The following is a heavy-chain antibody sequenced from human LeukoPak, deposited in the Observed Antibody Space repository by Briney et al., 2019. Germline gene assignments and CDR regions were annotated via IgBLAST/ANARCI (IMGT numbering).Heavy chain of an antibody. Sequence: GRSLRLSCAASGFRFADYAMHWVRQAPGKGLEWVSGISWNSGSIGYADSVKGRFSISRDNAKNSLYLQMNSLRAEDTALYYCAKDPGYSGAFDIWGQGTMVTVSS. V-gene: IGHV3-9*01. J-gene: IGHJ3*02. CDR1: GFRFADYA. CDR2: ISWNSGSI. CDR3: AKDPGYSGAFDI. D-gene: IGHD3-22*01.